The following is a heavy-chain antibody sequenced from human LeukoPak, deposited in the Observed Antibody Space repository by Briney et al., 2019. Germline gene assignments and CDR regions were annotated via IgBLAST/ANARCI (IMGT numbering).Heavy chain of an antibody. CDR2: ITGSEDST. J-gene: IGHJ4*02. Sequence: GGSLRLSCAASGFTFTNYAMSWVRQAPGKGLEWVSGITGSEDSTYYADSVKGRFTISRDNSKNTLYLQMNSLRAEDTALYYCAKKSRTTSPPIRWGQGTLVTVSS. CDR1: GFTFTNYA. D-gene: IGHD2-2*01. CDR3: AKKSRTTSPPIR. V-gene: IGHV3-23*01.